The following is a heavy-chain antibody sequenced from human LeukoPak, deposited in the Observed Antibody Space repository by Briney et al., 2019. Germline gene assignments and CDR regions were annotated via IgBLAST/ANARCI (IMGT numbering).Heavy chain of an antibody. J-gene: IGHJ3*02. CDR1: GGSFSVYY. CDR2: INHSGST. CDR3: ARDTGLLRTLDI. D-gene: IGHD1-26*01. Sequence: SETLSLTCAVYGGSFSVYYWSWIRQPPGKGLEWIGEINHSGSTNYNPSLKSRVTISVDTSKNQLSLKLSSVTAADTDMYYCARDTGLLRTLDIWGQGTMVTVGS. V-gene: IGHV4-34*01.